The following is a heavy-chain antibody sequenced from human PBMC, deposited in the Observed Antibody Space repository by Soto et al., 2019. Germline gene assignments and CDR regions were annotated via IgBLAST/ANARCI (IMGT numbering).Heavy chain of an antibody. V-gene: IGHV3-11*06. CDR3: VRGGGGGLFDP. CDR1: GFTFGDSY. D-gene: IGHD2-15*01. Sequence: GGSLRLSCAGSGFTFGDSYMSWIRQAPGKGLEWLSYISPGSRYPAYADSVKGRFTISRDNAKRPLYLQMMSLTAEDTAIYYCVRGGGGGLFDPWGQGTMVTVSS. J-gene: IGHJ5*02. CDR2: ISPGSRYP.